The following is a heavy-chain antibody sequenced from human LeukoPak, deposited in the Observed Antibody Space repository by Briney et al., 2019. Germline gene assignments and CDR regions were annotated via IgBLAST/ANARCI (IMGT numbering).Heavy chain of an antibody. CDR3: VMGQLGPIYDMDV. CDR2: IYSSGTT. CDR1: GFTVSSNY. D-gene: IGHD1-1*01. Sequence: GSLRLSCAASGFTVSSNYMNWVRQAPEKGLEWVSVIYSSGTTYYADSVEGRFTISRDNSKNTLFLQMNSLRVEGTAVYYCVMGQLGPIYDMDVWGQGTTVTVFS. V-gene: IGHV3-53*01. J-gene: IGHJ6*02.